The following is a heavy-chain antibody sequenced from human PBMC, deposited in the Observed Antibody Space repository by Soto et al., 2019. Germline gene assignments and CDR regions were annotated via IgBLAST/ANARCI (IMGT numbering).Heavy chain of an antibody. V-gene: IGHV5-51*01. J-gene: IGHJ3*02. CDR1: GYSFTSYW. Sequence: GESLKISCKGSGYSFTSYWIGWVRQMPGKGLEWMGIIYPGDSDTRYRPSFQGQVTISADKSISTAYLQWSSLKASDTAMYYCARHGGIAARPGAFDIWGQGTMGTVSS. D-gene: IGHD6-6*01. CDR3: ARHGGIAARPGAFDI. CDR2: IYPGDSDT.